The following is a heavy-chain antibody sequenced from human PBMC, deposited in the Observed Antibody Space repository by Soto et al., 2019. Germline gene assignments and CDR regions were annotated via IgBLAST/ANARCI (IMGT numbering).Heavy chain of an antibody. V-gene: IGHV4-59*08. Sequence: ASETLSLTCTVSGGSISSYYWSWIRQPPGKGLEWIGSIYYSGSTNYNPSLKSRVTISVDTSKNQFSLKLSSVTAADTAVYYCARHDYGGFGLWGQGTLVTVSS. CDR1: GGSISSYY. CDR3: ARHDYGGFGL. J-gene: IGHJ4*02. D-gene: IGHD4-17*01. CDR2: IYYSGST.